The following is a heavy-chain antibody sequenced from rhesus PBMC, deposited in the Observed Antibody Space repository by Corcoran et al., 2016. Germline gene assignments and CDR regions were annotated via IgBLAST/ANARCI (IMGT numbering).Heavy chain of an antibody. V-gene: IGHV4-127*01. Sequence: QVQLQESGPGLVKPSETLSLTCAVSGYSISSGYGWSWIRQPPGKGLEWIGYIGGSSGSTNYNPYLKSRVTISKDTSKNQVSLKLSSVTAADTAVYYCSRSWGYHFDYWGQGVLVTVSS. J-gene: IGHJ4*01. CDR1: GYSISSGYG. CDR2: IGGSSGST. D-gene: IGHD5-42*01. CDR3: SRSWGYHFDY.